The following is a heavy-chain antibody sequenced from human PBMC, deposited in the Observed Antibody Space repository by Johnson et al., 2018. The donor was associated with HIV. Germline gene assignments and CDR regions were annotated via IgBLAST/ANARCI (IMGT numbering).Heavy chain of an antibody. D-gene: IGHD5-12*01. CDR2: IRYDGSNK. V-gene: IGHV3-30*02. J-gene: IGHJ3*02. CDR3: ARGGYSGYDGGAFDI. CDR1: GFTFSSYG. Sequence: QVQLVESGGGVVQPGGSLRLSCAASGFTFSSYGMHWVRQAPGKGLEWVAFIRYDGSNKYYTDSVKGRVTISRDNSKNTLSLQMNSLRPDDTAVYYCARGGYSGYDGGAFDIWGQGTMVTVSS.